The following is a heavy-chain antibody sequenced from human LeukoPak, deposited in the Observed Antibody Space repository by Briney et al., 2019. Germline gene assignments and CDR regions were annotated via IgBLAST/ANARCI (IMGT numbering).Heavy chain of an antibody. CDR3: ARDSGPCGGDCYSV. Sequence: SETLSLTCTVSGGSISSYYWSWIRQPAGKGLEWIGRIYTSGSTNYNPSLKSRVTMSVDTSKNQFSLKLSSVAAADTAVYYCARDSGPCGGDCYSVWGQGTLVTVSS. CDR2: IYTSGST. D-gene: IGHD2-21*02. V-gene: IGHV4-4*07. J-gene: IGHJ4*02. CDR1: GGSISSYY.